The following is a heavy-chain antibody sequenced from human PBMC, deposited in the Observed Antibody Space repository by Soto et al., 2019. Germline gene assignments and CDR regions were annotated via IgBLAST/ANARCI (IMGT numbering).Heavy chain of an antibody. J-gene: IGHJ4*02. CDR3: AREGSSGSYLDY. D-gene: IGHD1-26*01. CDR1: GFTFSRYS. CDR2: IRSSSSAR. Sequence: EVQLVESGGGLIQPGGSLRLSCAASGFTFSRYSMNWVRRAPGKGLEWVSYIRSSSSARYYADSVEGRFTISRDNAKNSLYLQMNSLRDEDTAVYYCAREGSSGSYLDYWGQGTLVTVSS. V-gene: IGHV3-48*02.